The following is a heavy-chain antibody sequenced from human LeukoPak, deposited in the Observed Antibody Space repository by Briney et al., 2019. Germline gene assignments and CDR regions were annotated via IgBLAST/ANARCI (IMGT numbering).Heavy chain of an antibody. CDR3: AKCGSGSNFDY. V-gene: IGHV3-7*02. Sequence: GGSLRLSCAATGFTFSSYWMSWVRQTPGKGLEWVAHLNQDGSERYYVDSVEGRFTISRENAKNSLYLQMNSLRAEDTAVYYCAKCGSGSNFDYWGQGILVTVSS. D-gene: IGHD3-10*01. J-gene: IGHJ4*02. CDR1: GFTFSSYW. CDR2: LNQDGSER.